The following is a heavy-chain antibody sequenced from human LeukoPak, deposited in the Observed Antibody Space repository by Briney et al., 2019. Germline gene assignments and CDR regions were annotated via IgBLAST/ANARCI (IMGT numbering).Heavy chain of an antibody. D-gene: IGHD1-26*01. Sequence: GGSLRLSCSASGFTFSSYAMHWVRQAPGKGLEFVSGISTNGGSTYYADSVKARFTISRDNSKNALYLQMSSLRAEDTAVYYCARVSRLVGAPFDYWGQGTLVTVSS. J-gene: IGHJ4*02. CDR3: ARVSRLVGAPFDY. CDR2: ISTNGGST. CDR1: GFTFSSYA. V-gene: IGHV3-64D*06.